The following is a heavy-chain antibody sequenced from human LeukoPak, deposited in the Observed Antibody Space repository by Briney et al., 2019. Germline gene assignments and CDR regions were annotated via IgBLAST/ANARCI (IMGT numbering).Heavy chain of an antibody. J-gene: IGHJ4*02. Sequence: ASVKVSCKASGYTFTSYYMHWVRQAPGQGLEWMGIINPSGGSTSYAQKFQGRVTMTRDTSTSTVYMELSSLRSEDTAVYYCARARIDYYDSSGYYEDYWGQGTLVTVSS. CDR3: ARARIDYYDSSGYYEDY. CDR1: GYTFTSYY. V-gene: IGHV1-46*01. CDR2: INPSGGST. D-gene: IGHD3-22*01.